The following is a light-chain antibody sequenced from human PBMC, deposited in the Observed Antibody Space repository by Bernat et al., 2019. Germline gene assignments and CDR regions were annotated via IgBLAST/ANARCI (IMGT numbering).Light chain of an antibody. CDR3: CSYAGSYTYV. Sequence: QSALTQPRSVSGSPGQSVTISCTGTSSDVGGYKYVSWYQQHTGKAPKLMIYDVSKRPSGVPDRFSGSKSGNTASLTISGLQAEDEADDYCCSYAGSYTYVFATGTKVTVL. J-gene: IGLJ1*01. V-gene: IGLV2-11*01. CDR1: SSDVGGYKY. CDR2: DVS.